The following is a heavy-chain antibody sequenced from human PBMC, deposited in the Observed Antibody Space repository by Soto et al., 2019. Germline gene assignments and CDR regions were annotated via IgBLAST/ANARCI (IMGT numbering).Heavy chain of an antibody. D-gene: IGHD3-22*01. J-gene: IGHJ4*02. CDR2: INVGNGNT. V-gene: IGHV1-3*01. CDR3: ATPQDYDGCLDS. CDR1: GYTFTRYT. Sequence: QVQFVQSGAEVKKPGASVKVSCKTPGYTFTRYTIHWVRQAPGQRLEWRGWINVGNGNTRYSQKFQGRLTLTRDTPGNTAYLELNSLISEDTAVYYCATPQDYDGCLDSWGQGTLVTVSS.